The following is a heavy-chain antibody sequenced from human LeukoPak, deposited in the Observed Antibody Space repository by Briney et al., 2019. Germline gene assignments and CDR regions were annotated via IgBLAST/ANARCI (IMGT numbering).Heavy chain of an antibody. D-gene: IGHD6-19*01. V-gene: IGHV4-34*01. Sequence: SETLSLTCAVYGGSFSGYYWSWIRQPPGKGLEWIGEINHSGSTNYNPSLKSRVTISVDTSKNQFSLKLGSVTAADTAVYYCARDRVPGKAVAVLDYWGQGTLVTVSS. CDR3: ARDRVPGKAVAVLDY. J-gene: IGHJ4*02. CDR1: GGSFSGYY. CDR2: INHSGST.